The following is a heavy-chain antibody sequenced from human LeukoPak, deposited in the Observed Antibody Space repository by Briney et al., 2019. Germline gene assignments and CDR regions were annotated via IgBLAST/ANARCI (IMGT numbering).Heavy chain of an antibody. CDR1: GFTFSSYG. V-gene: IGHV3-30*18. CDR3: AKDYGYCSSTSCYGLNWFDP. J-gene: IGHJ5*02. D-gene: IGHD2-2*03. Sequence: PGRSLRLSCAASGFTFSSYGMHWVRQAPGKGLEWVAVISYDGSNKYYAGSVKGRFTISRDNSKNTLYLQMNSLRAEDTAVYYCAKDYGYCSSTSCYGLNWFDPWGQGTLVTVSS. CDR2: ISYDGSNK.